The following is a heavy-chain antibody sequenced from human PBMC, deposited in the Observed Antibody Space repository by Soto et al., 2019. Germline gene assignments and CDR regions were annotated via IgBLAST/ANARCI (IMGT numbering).Heavy chain of an antibody. J-gene: IGHJ4*02. CDR3: AGGKYAYGLYYFDY. CDR2: IWYDGSDK. D-gene: IGHD2-15*01. CDR1: GFTFSSYA. V-gene: IGHV3-33*01. Sequence: QVQLMESGGGVVRPGRSLRLSCAASGFTFSSYAMHWVRQAPGKGLEWVAVIWYDGSDKFYADSVQGRFTISRDNSENTLYLQMNSLRAEDTAVYYCAGGKYAYGLYYFDYWGQGTLVTVSS.